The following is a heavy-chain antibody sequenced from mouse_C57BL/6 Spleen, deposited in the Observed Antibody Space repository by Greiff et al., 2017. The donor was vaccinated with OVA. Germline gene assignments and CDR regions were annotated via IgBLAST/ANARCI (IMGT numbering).Heavy chain of an antibody. J-gene: IGHJ4*01. CDR3: AGTGYYAMDY. Sequence: EVQLQQSGPELVKPGASVKISCKASGYTFTDYYMNWVKQSHGKSLEWIGDINPNNGGTSYNQKFKGKATLTVDKSSSTAYMELRSLTSEDSAVYYCAGTGYYAMDYWGQGTSVTVSS. CDR2: INPNNGGT. D-gene: IGHD4-1*01. V-gene: IGHV1-26*01. CDR1: GYTFTDYY.